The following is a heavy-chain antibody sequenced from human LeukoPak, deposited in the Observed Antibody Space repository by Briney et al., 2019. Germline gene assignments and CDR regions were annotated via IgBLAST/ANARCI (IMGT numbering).Heavy chain of an antibody. D-gene: IGHD4-17*01. J-gene: IGHJ4*02. CDR3: AKVEVVDYEYYFDY. CDR2: ISYDGSNK. CDR1: GFSISTYG. Sequence: PGGSLRLSCAASGFSISTYGMHWVRQAPGVGLEWVAVISYDGSNKYYADSVKGRFTISRDNSKNTLYLQMNSLRAEDTAVYYCAKVEVVDYEYYFDYWGQGTLVTVSS. V-gene: IGHV3-30*18.